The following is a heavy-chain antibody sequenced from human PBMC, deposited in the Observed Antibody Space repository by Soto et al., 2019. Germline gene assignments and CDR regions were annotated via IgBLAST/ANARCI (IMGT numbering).Heavy chain of an antibody. CDR1: GFTFSTYG. J-gene: IGHJ6*01. CDR3: AKDQSVLQFDSSGYYSYFYGMDV. CDR2: ISYDGSNK. Sequence: QVQLVESGGGVVQPGRSLRLSCAASGFTFSTYGMHWVRQAPGKGLEWVAVISYDGSNKYYGDSVKGRFTISRDNSKNTVYVQMNSLRAEDTAVYYCAKDQSVLQFDSSGYYSYFYGMDVW. V-gene: IGHV3-30*18. D-gene: IGHD3-22*01.